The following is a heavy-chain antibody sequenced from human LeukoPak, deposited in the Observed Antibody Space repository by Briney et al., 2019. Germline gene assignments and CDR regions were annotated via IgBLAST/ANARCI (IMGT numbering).Heavy chain of an antibody. J-gene: IGHJ3*02. CDR2: INPNSGGT. D-gene: IGHD2-2*01. CDR1: GYTFTGYY. Sequence: ASVKVSCKASGYTFTGYYMHWVRQAPGQGLEWMGWINPNSGGTNYAQKFQGRVTMTRDTSISTAYMELSRLRSDDTAVYYCARGVFVVVPADAFDIWGQGTMGTVSS. V-gene: IGHV1-2*02. CDR3: ARGVFVVVPADAFDI.